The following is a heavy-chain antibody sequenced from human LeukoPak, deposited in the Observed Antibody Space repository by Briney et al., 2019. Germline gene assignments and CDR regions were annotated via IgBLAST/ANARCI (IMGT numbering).Heavy chain of an antibody. V-gene: IGHV4-4*07. CDR3: ARESSGWFYFDY. D-gene: IGHD6-19*01. CDR1: GGSISSYY. CDR2: IYASGST. Sequence: PSETLSLTCTVSGGSISSYYWSWIRQPAGKGLEWIGRIYASGSTNYNPSLKSRVTMSVDTSKNQFSLKLSSVPAADTAVYFCARESSGWFYFDYWGQGALVTVSS. J-gene: IGHJ4*02.